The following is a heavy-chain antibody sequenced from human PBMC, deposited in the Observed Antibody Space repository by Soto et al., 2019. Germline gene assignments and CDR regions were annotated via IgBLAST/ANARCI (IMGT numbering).Heavy chain of an antibody. J-gene: IGHJ4*02. CDR1: GYTFTGYF. D-gene: IGHD3-22*01. Sequence: ASVKVSCKASGYTFTGYFIHWVRQAPGQGLEWMGCINPKNGDTYYAQRFQGRVTLTRDTSVSTAHMELTRLISDDTAVYYCARDGYYYDSSGYPRYFDYWGQGTLVTVSS. V-gene: IGHV1-2*02. CDR2: INPKNGDT. CDR3: ARDGYYYDSSGYPRYFDY.